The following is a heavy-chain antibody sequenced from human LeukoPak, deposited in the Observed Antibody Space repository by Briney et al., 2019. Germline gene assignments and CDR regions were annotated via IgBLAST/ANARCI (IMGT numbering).Heavy chain of an antibody. CDR3: ARDLRCSSTSCFHGMDV. D-gene: IGHD2-2*01. CDR1: GFTFSSYA. CDR2: ISGSGGTT. J-gene: IGHJ6*02. Sequence: GGSLRLSCTASGFTFSSYAMSWVRQAPGKGPEWVSTISGSGGTTYYADSVKDRFTISRDNAKNSLYLQMNSLRAEDTAVYYCARDLRCSSTSCFHGMDVWGQGTTVTVSS. V-gene: IGHV3-23*01.